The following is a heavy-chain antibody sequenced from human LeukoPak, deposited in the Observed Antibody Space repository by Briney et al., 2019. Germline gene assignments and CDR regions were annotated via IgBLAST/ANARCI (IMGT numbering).Heavy chain of an antibody. CDR2: IYYSGNT. D-gene: IGHD1-26*01. V-gene: IGHV4-31*03. CDR1: GGSISSGGYY. Sequence: SQTLSLTCTVSGGSISSGGYYWSWIRQHPGKGLEWIGYIYYSGNTYYNPSLKSRVTISVDTSKNQFSLKLSSVTAADTAVYYCARAVGATHMETFDYWGQGTLVTVSS. J-gene: IGHJ4*02. CDR3: ARAVGATHMETFDY.